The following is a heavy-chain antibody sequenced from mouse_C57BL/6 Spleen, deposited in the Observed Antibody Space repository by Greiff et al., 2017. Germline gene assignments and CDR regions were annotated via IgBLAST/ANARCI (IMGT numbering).Heavy chain of an antibody. CDR2: IDPNSGGT. V-gene: IGHV1-72*01. CDR1: GYTFTSQW. CDR3: ARAAKVVATYWYFDV. J-gene: IGHJ1*03. D-gene: IGHD1-1*01. Sequence: VQLQQPVAELVKPGASVKLSCKASGYTFTSQWMHLVTQRPGRGLEWIGRIDPNSGGTKYNEKFKSKATLTVDKPSSTADMQLSSLTSEDSAVYYYARAAKVVATYWYFDVWGTGTTSTVSS.